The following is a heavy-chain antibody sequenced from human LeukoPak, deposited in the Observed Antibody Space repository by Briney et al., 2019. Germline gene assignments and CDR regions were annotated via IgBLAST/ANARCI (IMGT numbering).Heavy chain of an antibody. D-gene: IGHD6-13*01. V-gene: IGHV4-39*07. CDR3: ASCARQQLAWGSYWDYYYYYMDV. J-gene: IGHJ6*03. Sequence: SETLSLTCTVSGGSISSSSYYWGWIRQPPGKGLEWIGSIYYSGSTYYNPSLKSRVTISVDTSKNQFSLKLSSVTAADTAVYYCASCARQQLAWGSYWDYYYYYMDVWGKGTTVTVSS. CDR2: IYYSGST. CDR1: GGSISSSSYY.